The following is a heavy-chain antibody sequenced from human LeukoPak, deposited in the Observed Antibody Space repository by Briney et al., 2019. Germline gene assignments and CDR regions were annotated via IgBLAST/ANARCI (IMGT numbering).Heavy chain of an antibody. J-gene: IGHJ6*03. CDR1: GGSFRGYY. CDR3: ASGPEYYYYYMDV. Sequence: PSETLSLTCAVYGGSFRGYYWSWIRQPPGKGLEWIGYIYYSGRTSYNPSLKSRVTISVDTSKNQFSLKLSSVTAADTAVYYCASGPEYYYYYMDVWGKGTTVTISS. V-gene: IGHV4-59*01. CDR2: IYYSGRT.